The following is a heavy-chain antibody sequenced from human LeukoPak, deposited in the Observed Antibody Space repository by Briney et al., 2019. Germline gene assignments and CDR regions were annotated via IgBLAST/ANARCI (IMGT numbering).Heavy chain of an antibody. CDR2: IYYSGST. CDR1: GGSISSYY. Sequence: PSETLSLTCTVSGGSISSYYWSWIRQPPGKGLEWIGYIYYSGSTNYNPSLKSRVTISVDTSKNQFSLKLSSVTAADTAVYYCASYSGYDLYYYYMDVWGKGTTVTVSS. D-gene: IGHD5-12*01. J-gene: IGHJ6*03. CDR3: ASYSGYDLYYYYMDV. V-gene: IGHV4-59*01.